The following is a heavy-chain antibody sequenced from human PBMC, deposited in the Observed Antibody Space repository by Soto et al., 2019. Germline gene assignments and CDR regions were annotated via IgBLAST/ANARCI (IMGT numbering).Heavy chain of an antibody. D-gene: IGHD3-22*01. Sequence: LKISCKASGYGFTSYWIAWVRQMPGKGLEWMGSIYPGDSDTRYSPSFQGQVTISADKSISTAYLQWSSLKASDTAMYYCARHDSSGYAIDYWGQGTLVTVSS. J-gene: IGHJ4*02. CDR3: ARHDSSGYAIDY. CDR1: GYGFTSYW. V-gene: IGHV5-51*01. CDR2: IYPGDSDT.